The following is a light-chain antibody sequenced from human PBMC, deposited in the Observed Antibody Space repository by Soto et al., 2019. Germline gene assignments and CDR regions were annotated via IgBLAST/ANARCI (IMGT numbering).Light chain of an antibody. V-gene: IGLV4-69*01. Sequence: QLVLTQSPSASASLGASVKLTCTLSSGHGNYVIAWHQQQPEKGPRYLMKVKSDGSYTKGDGIPDRFSGSSSGAERYLAISSLQSEDEADYFCQTWDTGIVVFGGGTKLTVL. CDR1: SGHGNYV. CDR2: VKSDGSY. J-gene: IGLJ2*01. CDR3: QTWDTGIVV.